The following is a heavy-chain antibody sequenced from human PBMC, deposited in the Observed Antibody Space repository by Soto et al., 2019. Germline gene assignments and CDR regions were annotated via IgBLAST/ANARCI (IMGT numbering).Heavy chain of an antibody. Sequence: QVQLMQSGAEVKKPGASVKVSCKASGDTFTDYYIHWVRQAPGQGLEWMGTVNPSGGHTTYAQHFLCRVTITGDTSTSTLYMELTSLPSDDTAIYYCARGGHVVVVTAALDYWGQGTLVTVSS. D-gene: IGHD2-21*02. J-gene: IGHJ4*02. CDR2: VNPSGGHT. CDR3: ARGGHVVVVTAALDY. CDR1: GDTFTDYY. V-gene: IGHV1-46*01.